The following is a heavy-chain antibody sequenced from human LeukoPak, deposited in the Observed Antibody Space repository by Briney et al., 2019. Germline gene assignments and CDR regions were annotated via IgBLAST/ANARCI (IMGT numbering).Heavy chain of an antibody. D-gene: IGHD3-22*01. J-gene: IGHJ4*02. CDR3: ARSIYYDSSGYYYYFDY. CDR2: IYPGDSDS. CDR1: GYSFTNYW. Sequence: GESLKISCKGPGYSFTNYWIGWVRQMPGKGLEWMGIIYPGDSDSRYSPSFQGQVTISADKSISTAYLQWSSLKASDTAMYYCARSIYYDSSGYYYYFDYWGQGALVTVSS. V-gene: IGHV5-51*01.